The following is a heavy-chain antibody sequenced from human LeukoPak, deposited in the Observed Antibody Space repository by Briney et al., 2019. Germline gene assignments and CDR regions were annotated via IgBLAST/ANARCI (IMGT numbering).Heavy chain of an antibody. V-gene: IGHV1-24*01. Sequence: ASVKVSCKVSGYTLTELSMHWVRQAPGKGLEWMGGFDPEDGETIYAQKFQGRVTMTEDTSTDTAYMELSSLRSEDTAVYYCATDRREYYYYGMDVWGQGTTATVSS. CDR1: GYTLTELS. CDR3: ATDRREYYYYGMDV. J-gene: IGHJ6*02. CDR2: FDPEDGET.